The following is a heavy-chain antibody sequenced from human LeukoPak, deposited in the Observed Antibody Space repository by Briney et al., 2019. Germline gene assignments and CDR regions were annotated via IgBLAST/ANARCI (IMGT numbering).Heavy chain of an antibody. J-gene: IGHJ4*02. CDR3: AREGITMVRGVRGDNFDY. CDR1: GFTLEDYG. D-gene: IGHD3-10*01. CDR2: INWNDGST. V-gene: IGHV3-20*04. Sequence: VGPLRLSCAASGFTLEDYGMSWVHQAPGKGLDWVSGINWNDGSTGYADSVKGRFTISRDNAKNSLYLQMNSLRAEDTALYCCAREGITMVRGVRGDNFDYWGQGTLVTVSS.